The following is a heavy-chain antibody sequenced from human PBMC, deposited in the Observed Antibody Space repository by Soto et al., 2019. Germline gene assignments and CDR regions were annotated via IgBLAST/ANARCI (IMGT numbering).Heavy chain of an antibody. Sequence: QLVESGGGLVKSGGSLRLSCSASGFTFSDENMSWVRQVPGKGLEWVSGISGGGSYIFYADSVQGRFSISRDNPKNSLFLEMKSLRVEDTAVYYCARDSDCNSTSCFFPPHVWGQGTTVTVSS. J-gene: IGHJ6*02. D-gene: IGHD2-2*01. V-gene: IGHV3-21*06. CDR1: GFTFSDEN. CDR3: ARDSDCNSTSCFFPPHV. CDR2: ISGGGSYI.